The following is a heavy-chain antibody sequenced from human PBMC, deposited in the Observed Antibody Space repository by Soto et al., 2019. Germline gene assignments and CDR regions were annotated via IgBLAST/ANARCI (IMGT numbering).Heavy chain of an antibody. J-gene: IGHJ4*02. V-gene: IGHV4-39*01. CDR1: GGSISSSSYY. CDR3: ARQDIVLMVYANDY. D-gene: IGHD2-8*01. CDR2: IYYSGST. Sequence: QLQLQESGPGLVKPSETLSLTCTVSGGSISSSSYYWGWIRQPPGKGLEWIGSIYYSGSTYYNPSLQSRVTISVDTSKNQFSLKLSSVTAADTAVYYCARQDIVLMVYANDYWGQGTLVTVSS.